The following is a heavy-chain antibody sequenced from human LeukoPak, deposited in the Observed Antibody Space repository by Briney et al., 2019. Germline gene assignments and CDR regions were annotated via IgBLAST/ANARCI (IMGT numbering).Heavy chain of an antibody. CDR2: IYTSGST. CDR1: GGSLSSYY. CDR3: ARAIFGVVALRYYYYMDV. J-gene: IGHJ6*03. D-gene: IGHD3-3*01. Sequence: SETLSLTCSVSGGSLSSYYWNWIRQPAGKGLEWIGGIYTSGSTNYNPSLKSRVTMSVDTSKNQFSLKLSSVTAADTAVYYCARAIFGVVALRYYYYMDVWGKGTTVTVSS. V-gene: IGHV4-4*07.